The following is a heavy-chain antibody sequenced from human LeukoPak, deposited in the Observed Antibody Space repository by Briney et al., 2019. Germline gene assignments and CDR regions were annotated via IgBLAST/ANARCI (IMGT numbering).Heavy chain of an antibody. CDR1: GYSISSGYY. Sequence: PSETLSLTCTVSGYSISSGYYWGWIRQPPGKGLEWIGSIYHSGSTYYSPSLKRRVTISVESSKNQVCLKLSSVTAADTAVYYCARPVPSRLGWFDPWGQGTLVTVSS. CDR2: IYHSGST. J-gene: IGHJ5*02. V-gene: IGHV4-38-2*02. D-gene: IGHD1-1*01. CDR3: ARPVPSRLGWFDP.